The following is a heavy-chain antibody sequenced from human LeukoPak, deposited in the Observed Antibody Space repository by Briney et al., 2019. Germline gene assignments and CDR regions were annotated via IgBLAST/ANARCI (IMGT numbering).Heavy chain of an antibody. CDR3: ATGLRFLEWLSAPDFDY. CDR2: FDPEDGET. CDR1: GYTLTELS. D-gene: IGHD3-3*01. Sequence: ASLKLSCKVSGYTLTELSMHWVRHSPGKGLEWMGGFDPEDGETIYAQKCQGRVTMTEDTSTDTAYVELSSLRSEDTAVYYCATGLRFLEWLSAPDFDYWGQGTLVTVSS. J-gene: IGHJ4*02. V-gene: IGHV1-24*01.